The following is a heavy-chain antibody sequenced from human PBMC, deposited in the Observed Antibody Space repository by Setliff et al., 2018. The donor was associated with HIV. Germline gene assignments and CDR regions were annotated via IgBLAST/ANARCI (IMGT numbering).Heavy chain of an antibody. CDR2: FDPEDGET. CDR3: ARAPNWGSPHYFDF. J-gene: IGHJ4*02. D-gene: IGHD7-27*01. Sequence: ASVKVSCKVSGYTLTELSRHWVRQAPGKGLEWMGGFDPEDGETIYAQKFQGRVTMTEDTSTDTVYVQMNSLRVEDTAVYYCARAPNWGSPHYFDFWGQGTLVTVSS. V-gene: IGHV1-24*01. CDR1: GYTLTELS.